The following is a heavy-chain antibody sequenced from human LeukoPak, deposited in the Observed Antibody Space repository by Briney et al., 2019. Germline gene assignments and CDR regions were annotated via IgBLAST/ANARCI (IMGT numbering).Heavy chain of an antibody. V-gene: IGHV4-34*01. CDR2: INHSGST. J-gene: IGHJ4*02. Sequence: SETLSLTCAVYGGSFSGYYWSWIRQPPGKGLEWIGEINHSGSTNYNPSLKSRVTISVDTSKNPFSLKLSSVTAADTAVYYCARGSSTGTLRYWGQGTLVTVSS. CDR1: GGSFSGYY. D-gene: IGHD1-1*01. CDR3: ARGSSTGTLRY.